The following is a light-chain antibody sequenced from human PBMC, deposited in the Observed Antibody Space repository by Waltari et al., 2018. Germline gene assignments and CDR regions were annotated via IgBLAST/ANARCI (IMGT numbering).Light chain of an antibody. V-gene: IGLV2-14*03. CDR2: DVN. CDR3: SSYTSSSTL. CDR1: SSDVGGYNY. J-gene: IGLJ2*01. Sequence: QSALTQPASVSGSPGPSLTISCNGTSSDVGGYNYVSWYQQHPDKAPKLMIYDVNNRASGVSNRFSGSKSGNTASLTISGLQAEDEADYYCSSYTSSSTLFGGGTKLTVL.